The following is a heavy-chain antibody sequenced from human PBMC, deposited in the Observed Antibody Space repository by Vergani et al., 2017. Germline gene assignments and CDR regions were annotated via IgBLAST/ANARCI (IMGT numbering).Heavy chain of an antibody. Sequence: QVKLEESGGGVVQPGRSLRLSCAASGFSFGNYAMHWVRQAPGKGLEWVGVISYDGTKKKYADSVNGRFTISRDNSKKMMSLQMNSLRVEDTAVYYCARGGKGIIMVVPSTHLWGQGTQVSVS. CDR3: ARGGKGIIMVVPSTHL. V-gene: IGHV3-30-3*01. J-gene: IGHJ4*02. CDR2: ISYDGTKK. D-gene: IGHD2-15*01. CDR1: GFSFGNYA.